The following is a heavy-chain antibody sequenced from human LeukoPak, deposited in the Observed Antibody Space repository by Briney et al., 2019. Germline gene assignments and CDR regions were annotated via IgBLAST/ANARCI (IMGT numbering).Heavy chain of an antibody. Sequence: PGGSLRLSCAVSGFTFTNFAMMWVRQAPGKGLQWVASITGDGATYYVDSVRGRFMLSRDTSKNTLYLQMNSLTPEDTALYYCAKGAAAGLVDWFDPWGQGTLVIVSS. D-gene: IGHD6-25*01. V-gene: IGHV3-23*01. CDR3: AKGAAAGLVDWFDP. CDR2: ITGDGAT. J-gene: IGHJ5*02. CDR1: GFTFTNFA.